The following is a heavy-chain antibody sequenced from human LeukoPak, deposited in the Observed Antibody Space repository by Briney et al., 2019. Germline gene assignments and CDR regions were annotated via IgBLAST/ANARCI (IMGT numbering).Heavy chain of an antibody. CDR1: GGSFSGYY. CDR2: INHSGST. D-gene: IGHD6-13*01. Sequence: PSGTLSLTCAVYGGSFSGYYWSWIRQPPGKGLEWIGEINHSGSTNYNPSLKSRITISVDTSKNQFSLKVSSVTAADTAVYYCARVGLAAAAGLYYFDSWGQGTLVTVSS. V-gene: IGHV4-34*01. J-gene: IGHJ4*02. CDR3: ARVGLAAAAGLYYFDS.